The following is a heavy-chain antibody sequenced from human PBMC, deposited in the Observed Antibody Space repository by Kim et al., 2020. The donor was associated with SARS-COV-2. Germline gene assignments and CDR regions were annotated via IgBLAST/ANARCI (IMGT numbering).Heavy chain of an antibody. CDR3: ARDREVTSSNYDFDI. Sequence: ASVKVSCKASGYTFTSYFLHWVRQAPGQGLEWMGMFNPSGSLRIYAQTFQGRVTMTSDTSTTTVYMELSSLRSEDTAMYYCARDREVTSSNYDFDIWGQGTLVTVSS. CDR2: FNPSGSLR. J-gene: IGHJ3*02. CDR1: GYTFTSYF. D-gene: IGHD2-21*02. V-gene: IGHV1-46*01.